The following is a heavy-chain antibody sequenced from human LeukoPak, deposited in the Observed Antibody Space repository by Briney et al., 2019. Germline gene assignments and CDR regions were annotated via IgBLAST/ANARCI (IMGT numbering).Heavy chain of an antibody. V-gene: IGHV3-53*01. CDR1: GLTVSSNY. CDR3: ARDLAVAGPSAGMDV. D-gene: IGHD6-19*01. J-gene: IGHJ6*02. CDR2: IYSGGST. Sequence: GGSLRLSCAASGLTVSSNYMSWVRQAPGKGLEWVSVIYSGGSTYYADSVKGRFTISRDNSKNTLYLQMNSLRAEDTAVYYCARDLAVAGPSAGMDVWGQGTTVTVSS.